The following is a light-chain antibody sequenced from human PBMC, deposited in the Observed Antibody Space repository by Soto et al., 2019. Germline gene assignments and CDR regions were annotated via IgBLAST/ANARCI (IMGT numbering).Light chain of an antibody. CDR3: QQYYSTPALT. CDR1: QSVLYSSNNKNY. CDR2: WAS. V-gene: IGKV4-1*01. J-gene: IGKJ4*01. Sequence: DIVMTQSPDSLAVSLGERATINCKSSQSVLYSSNNKNYLAWYQQKPGQPPKLLIYWASTRESGVPDRFSGXXXXXXXXXXXXSXQAEDVAVYYCQQYYSTPALTFGGGTKVEIK.